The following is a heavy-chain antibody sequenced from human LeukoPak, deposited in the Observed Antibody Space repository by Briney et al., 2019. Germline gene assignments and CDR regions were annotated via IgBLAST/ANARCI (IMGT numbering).Heavy chain of an antibody. CDR1: GFTFTSSA. D-gene: IGHD3/OR15-3a*01. CDR2: IVVGSGNT. CDR3: AADVLGTGYHFDY. Sequence: SVKVSCKASGFTFTSSAMQWVRQARGQRLEWIGWIVVGSGNTNYAQKFQESVTITRDMSTGTAYMELSSLRSEDTAVYYCAADVLGTGYHFDYWGQGTLVTVSS. V-gene: IGHV1-58*02. J-gene: IGHJ4*02.